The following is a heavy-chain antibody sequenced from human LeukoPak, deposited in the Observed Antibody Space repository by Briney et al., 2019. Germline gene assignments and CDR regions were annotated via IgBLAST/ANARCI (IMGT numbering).Heavy chain of an antibody. J-gene: IGHJ6*04. CDR1: GGSISSYY. CDR3: AREPHSMKYYYGSGSLAGILDV. Sequence: SETLSLTCTVSGGSISSYYWSWIRQPPGKGLEWVGYIYYSGSTNYNPSLKSRVTISVDTSKNQFSLKLSSVTAADTAVYYCAREPHSMKYYYGSGSLAGILDVWGKGTTVTVSS. V-gene: IGHV4-59*01. D-gene: IGHD3-10*01. CDR2: IYYSGST.